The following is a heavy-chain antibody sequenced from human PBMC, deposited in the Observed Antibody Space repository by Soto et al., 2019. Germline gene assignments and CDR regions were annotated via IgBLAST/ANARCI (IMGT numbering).Heavy chain of an antibody. CDR2: ISSSGSTI. Sequence: PGGSLRLSCAASGFTFSNYEMNWVRQAPGKGLEWVSYISSSGSTIYYADSVKGRFTISRDNSKSTLYLQVNSLRAEDTAVYYCAKAPNTMVSLDIWGQGTMVTVSS. CDR3: AKAPNTMVSLDI. J-gene: IGHJ3*02. D-gene: IGHD3-10*01. CDR1: GFTFSNYE. V-gene: IGHV3-48*03.